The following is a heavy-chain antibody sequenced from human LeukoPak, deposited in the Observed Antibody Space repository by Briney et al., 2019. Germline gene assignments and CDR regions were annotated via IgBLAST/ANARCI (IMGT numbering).Heavy chain of an antibody. Sequence: GSLRLSCAASGFTFSSYAMSWVRQPPGKGLEWIGEIYHSGSTNYNPSLKSRVTISVDKSKNQFSLKLSSVTAADTAVYYCTCTPLVYYYDSSGYYPPDYWGQGTLVTVSS. CDR2: IYHSGST. CDR1: GFTFSSYAM. D-gene: IGHD3-22*01. CDR3: TCTPLVYYYDSSGYYPPDY. J-gene: IGHJ4*02. V-gene: IGHV4-4*02.